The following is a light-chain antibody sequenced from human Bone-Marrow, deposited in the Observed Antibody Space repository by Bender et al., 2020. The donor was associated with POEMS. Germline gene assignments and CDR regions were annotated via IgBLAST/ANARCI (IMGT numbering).Light chain of an antibody. CDR3: QSYDNSLGGWV. V-gene: IGLV2-23*01. CDR2: EGS. J-gene: IGLJ3*02. Sequence: QSALTQPASVSGSPGQSITISCTGTSSDVGSYHLVSWYQQHPGKAPKVMIYEGSKRPSGVSNRFSGSKSGNTASLTISGLQAEDEADYYCQSYDNSLGGWVFGGGTKLTVL. CDR1: SSDVGSYHL.